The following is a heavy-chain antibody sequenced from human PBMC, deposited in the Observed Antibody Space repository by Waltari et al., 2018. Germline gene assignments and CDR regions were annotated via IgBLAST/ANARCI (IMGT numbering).Heavy chain of an antibody. V-gene: IGHV1-69*01. CDR1: GGTFSSYA. J-gene: IGHJ4*02. D-gene: IGHD3-22*01. CDR3: ASVNYYDSSGYSPSFDY. Sequence: QVQLVQSGAEVKKPGSSVKVSCKASGGTFSSYAISWVRQAPGQGLEWMGGIIPIFGTANYAQKFQGRVTITADESTSTAYMELSSLRSEDTAVYYCASVNYYDSSGYSPSFDYWGQGTLVTVSS. CDR2: IIPIFGTA.